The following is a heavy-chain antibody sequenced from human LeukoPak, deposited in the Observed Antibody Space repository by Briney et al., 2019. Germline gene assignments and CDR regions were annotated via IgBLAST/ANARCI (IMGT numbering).Heavy chain of an antibody. V-gene: IGHV4-61*02. Sequence: SETLSLTCTVSGGSISSGSYYWSWIRQPAGKGLEWIGRIYTSGSTNYNTSLKSRVTISVDTSKNQFSLKLSSVTAADTAVYYCARERGEFGELYYWGQGTLVTVSS. J-gene: IGHJ4*02. D-gene: IGHD3-10*01. CDR1: GGSISSGSYY. CDR3: ARERGEFGELYY. CDR2: IYTSGST.